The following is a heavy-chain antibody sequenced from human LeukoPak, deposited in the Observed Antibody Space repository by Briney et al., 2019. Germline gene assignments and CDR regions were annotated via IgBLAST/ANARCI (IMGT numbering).Heavy chain of an antibody. J-gene: IGHJ4*02. D-gene: IGHD1-26*01. V-gene: IGHV3-23*01. CDR3: AKDYSGSYYLIDF. CDR2: ISGSGGGT. Sequence: GGSLRLSCAASGFTFSNYAMSWVRQAPGKGLEWVSAISGSGGGTYYADSVKGWFTISRDTSKNTLYLQMNSLRAEDTAIYYCAKDYSGSYYLIDFWGQGTLVTVSS. CDR1: GFTFSNYA.